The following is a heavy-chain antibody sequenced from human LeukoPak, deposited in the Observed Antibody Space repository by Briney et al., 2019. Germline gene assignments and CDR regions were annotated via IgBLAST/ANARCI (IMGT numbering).Heavy chain of an antibody. Sequence: GGSLRLSCAASGFTFSSYSMNWVRQAPGKGLEWVSSISSSSSYIYYADSVKGRFTISRDNAKNSLYLQMNSLRAEDTAVYYCARDTYYDFWTGGYYYYMDVWGKGTTVTVSS. CDR1: GFTFSSYS. J-gene: IGHJ6*03. CDR3: ARDTYYDFWTGGYYYYMDV. D-gene: IGHD3-3*01. V-gene: IGHV3-21*01. CDR2: ISSSSSYI.